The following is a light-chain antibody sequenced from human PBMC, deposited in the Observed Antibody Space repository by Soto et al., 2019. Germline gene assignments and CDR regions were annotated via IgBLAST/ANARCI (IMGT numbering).Light chain of an antibody. CDR2: DVS. CDR3: TSYISRNSVL. J-gene: IGLJ2*01. CDR1: SSDVGGYNY. Sequence: QPVLTQPASVSGSPGQSITISCTGTSSDVGGYNYVSWYQQRPGKAPKLMIYDVSNRPSGVSNRFSGSKSGNTASLTISGLRAEDEAAYYCTSYISRNSVLFGGGTKLTVL. V-gene: IGLV2-14*01.